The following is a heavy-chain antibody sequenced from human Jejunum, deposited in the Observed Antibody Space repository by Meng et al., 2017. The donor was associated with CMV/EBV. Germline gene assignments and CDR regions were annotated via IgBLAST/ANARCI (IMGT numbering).Heavy chain of an antibody. Sequence: FSSHGISWVRQAPGQGLEWMGWINPYNGNPQYIEKFQARVTMTADTSTKIAHMELRSLTPDDTAVYYCARGQRDLVVVASTPDYWGQGTLVTVSS. J-gene: IGHJ4*02. V-gene: IGHV1-18*01. D-gene: IGHD2-15*01. CDR2: INPYNGNP. CDR3: ARGQRDLVVVASTPDY. CDR1: FSSHG.